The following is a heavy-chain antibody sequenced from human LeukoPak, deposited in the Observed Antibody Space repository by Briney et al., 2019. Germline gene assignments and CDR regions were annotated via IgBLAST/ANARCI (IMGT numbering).Heavy chain of an antibody. J-gene: IGHJ6*03. CDR1: GGSISSYY. D-gene: IGHD1-14*01. CDR3: ARLNPDKDYYYYYMDV. Sequence: PETLSLTCTVSGGSISSYYWSWIRQPPGKGLEWVGYIYTSGSTNYNPSLKSRVTISVDTSKNQFSLKLSSVTAADTAVYYCARLNPDKDYYYYYMDVWGKGTTVTVSS. CDR2: IYTSGST. V-gene: IGHV4-4*09.